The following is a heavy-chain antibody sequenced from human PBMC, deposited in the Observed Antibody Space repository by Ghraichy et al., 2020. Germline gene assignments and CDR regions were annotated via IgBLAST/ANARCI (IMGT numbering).Heavy chain of an antibody. V-gene: IGHV3-21*01. CDR3: ARDNPWLRSFDY. CDR1: GFTFSSYS. CDR2: ISSSSSYI. J-gene: IGHJ4*02. D-gene: IGHD5-12*01. Sequence: GESLNISCAASGFTFSSYSMNWVRQAPGKGLEWVSSISSSSSYIYYADSVKGRFTISRDNAKNSLYLQMNSLRAEDTAVYYCARDNPWLRSFDYWGQGTLVTVSS.